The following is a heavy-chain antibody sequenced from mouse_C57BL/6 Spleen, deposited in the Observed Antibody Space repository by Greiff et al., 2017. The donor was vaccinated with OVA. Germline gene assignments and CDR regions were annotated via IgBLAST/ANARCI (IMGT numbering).Heavy chain of an antibody. CDR3: ATHYYGSPYYCDY. D-gene: IGHD1-1*01. J-gene: IGHJ2*01. CDR2: IDPSDSYT. Sequence: QVQLQQPGAELVMPGASVKLSCKASGYTFTSYWMHWVKQRPGQGLEWIGEIDPSDSYTNYNQKFKGKSTLTVDKSSSTAYMQLSSLTSEDSAVYYCATHYYGSPYYCDYWGQGTTLTVSS. V-gene: IGHV1-69*01. CDR1: GYTFTSYW.